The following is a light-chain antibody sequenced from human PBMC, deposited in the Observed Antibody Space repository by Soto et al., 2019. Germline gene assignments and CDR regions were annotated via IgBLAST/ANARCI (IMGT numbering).Light chain of an antibody. CDR3: QHYYTSYTT. V-gene: IGKV3-20*01. J-gene: IGKJ1*01. CDR1: QSVSSY. CDR2: GAS. Sequence: EIVLTQSPSTLSLSPGERATLSCRASQSVSSYLAWYQQKPGQAPRLLIFGASTRATGIPDRFSGSGSGTDFTLTISRLEPEDFAVYYCQHYYTSYTTFGHGTKVDIK.